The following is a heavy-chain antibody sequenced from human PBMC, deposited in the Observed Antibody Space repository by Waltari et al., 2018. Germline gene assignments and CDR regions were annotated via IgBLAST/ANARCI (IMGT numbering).Heavy chain of an antibody. D-gene: IGHD4-17*01. V-gene: IGHV3-7*01. CDR1: GLTVRHYW. J-gene: IGHJ4*02. CDR3: VTGLTTVTAKDYFDH. Sequence: EVQLVESGGGSVTPGGSLRRSCAASGLTVRHYWLHWVRQAPGKGLEWVANIKQDGSEKNYVDSVEGRFSISRDNAQNSLYLQMNSLRAEDTAIYYCVTGLTTVTAKDYFDHWGQGALVTVS. CDR2: IKQDGSEK.